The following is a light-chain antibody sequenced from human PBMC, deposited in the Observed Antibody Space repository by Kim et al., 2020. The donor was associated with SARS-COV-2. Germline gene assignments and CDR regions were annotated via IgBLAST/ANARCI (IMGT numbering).Light chain of an antibody. CDR3: AAWDDSLNAVV. CDR2: SDN. CDR1: SSNIGTNT. J-gene: IGLJ2*01. V-gene: IGLV1-44*01. Sequence: ELTQPPSASGTPGQRVTISCSGSSSNIGTNTVNWHEQLPGTAPRLLIYSDNQRPSGVPDRFSGSQSGTSASLAISGLQSEDEAVYYCAAWDDSLNAVV.